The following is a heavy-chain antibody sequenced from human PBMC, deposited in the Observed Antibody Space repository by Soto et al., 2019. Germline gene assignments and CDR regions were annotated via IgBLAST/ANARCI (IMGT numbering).Heavy chain of an antibody. CDR3: AKAGLDYGGNSAYYYYGMDV. Sequence: GGSLRLSCAASGFTFSSYAMSWVRQAPGKGLEWVSAISGSGGSTYYADSVKGRFTISRDNSKNTLYLQMNSLRAEDTAVYYCAKAGLDYGGNSAYYYYGMDVWGQGTTVTVSS. CDR2: ISGSGGST. CDR1: GFTFSSYA. V-gene: IGHV3-23*01. J-gene: IGHJ6*02. D-gene: IGHD4-17*01.